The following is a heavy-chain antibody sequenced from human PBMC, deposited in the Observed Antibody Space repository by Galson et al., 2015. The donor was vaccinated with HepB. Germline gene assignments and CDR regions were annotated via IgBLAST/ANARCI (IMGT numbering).Heavy chain of an antibody. CDR2: ISAYNGKT. CDR3: ARDEGSDYYSFAYYGLDV. D-gene: IGHD4-11*01. V-gene: IGHV1-18*01. J-gene: IGHJ6*02. CDR1: GYPFTSFG. Sequence: SVKVSCKASGYPFTSFGVTWVRRAPGQGLEWLGWISAYNGKTNYAQKFQGRVTMTTDTSTSTVYMDLRGLRSDDTAVYYCARDEGSDYYSFAYYGLDVWGQGTTVTVSS.